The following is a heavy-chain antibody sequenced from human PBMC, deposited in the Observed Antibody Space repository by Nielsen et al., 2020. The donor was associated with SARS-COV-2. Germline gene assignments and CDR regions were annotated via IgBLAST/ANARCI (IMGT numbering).Heavy chain of an antibody. CDR2: IWYDGSNK. D-gene: IGHD6-6*01. J-gene: IGHJ4*02. CDR1: GFTFSSYG. Sequence: GGSLRLSCAASGFTFSSYGMHWVRQAPGKGLEWVAVIWYDGSNKYYADSVKGRFTISRDNSKNTLYLQMNSLRAEDTAVYYCARDWSVFEAARALWGQGTLVTVSS. CDR3: ARDWSVFEAARAL. V-gene: IGHV3-33*01.